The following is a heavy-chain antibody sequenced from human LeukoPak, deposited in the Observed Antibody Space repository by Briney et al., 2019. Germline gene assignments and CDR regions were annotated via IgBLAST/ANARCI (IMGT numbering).Heavy chain of an antibody. V-gene: IGHV3-23*01. J-gene: IGHJ5*01. CDR1: GFTFISYA. CDR2: ISGSGGST. D-gene: IGHD2-21*01. CDR3: AKDLALAS. Sequence: PGGSLTHSCAASGFTFISYAMRWVRPAPCKGREWVSAISGSGGSTYYADSVKGRFTISRDNSKNTLYLQMNSLRAEDTAVYYCAKDLALASWGQGTLATVSS.